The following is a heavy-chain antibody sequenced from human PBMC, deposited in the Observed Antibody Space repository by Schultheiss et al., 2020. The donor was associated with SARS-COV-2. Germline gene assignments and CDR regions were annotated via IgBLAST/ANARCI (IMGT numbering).Heavy chain of an antibody. V-gene: IGHV4-4*07. CDR3: ARGLWAAAGGFDY. CDR2: IYTSGST. Sequence: GSLRLSCTVSGGSISSYYWSWIRQPAGKGLEWIGRIYTSGSTIYNPSLKSRVTMSVDTSKNQFSLKLSSVSAADTAVYYCARGLWAAAGGFDYWGQGTLVTVSS. D-gene: IGHD6-13*01. J-gene: IGHJ4*02. CDR1: GGSISSYY.